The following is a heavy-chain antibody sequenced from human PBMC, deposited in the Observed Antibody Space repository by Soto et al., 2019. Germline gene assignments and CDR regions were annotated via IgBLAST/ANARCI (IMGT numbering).Heavy chain of an antibody. CDR3: ARQARGENYYYYYGMDV. Sequence: GESLKISCKGSGYSFTSYWISWVCQMPGKGLEWMGRIDPSDSYTNYSPSFQGHVTISADKSISTAYLQWSSLKASDTAMYYCARQARGENYYYYYGMDVWGQGTTVTVSS. CDR2: IDPSDSYT. V-gene: IGHV5-10-1*01. D-gene: IGHD3-10*01. CDR1: GYSFTSYW. J-gene: IGHJ6*02.